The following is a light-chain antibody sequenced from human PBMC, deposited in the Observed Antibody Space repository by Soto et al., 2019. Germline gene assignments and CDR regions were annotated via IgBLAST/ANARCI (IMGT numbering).Light chain of an antibody. CDR1: QAVSTW. J-gene: IGKJ4*01. Sequence: DIQMTQSPSFLSASVGDRVTVTCLASQAVSTWLAWYQQKPGDAPKLLIYAASTLQSGVPSRFSGSGSGKDFTLTTRTLQPEDCATYYGKQSNRFHLTFGGWTK. V-gene: IGKV1-12*01. CDR3: KQSNRFHLT. CDR2: AAS.